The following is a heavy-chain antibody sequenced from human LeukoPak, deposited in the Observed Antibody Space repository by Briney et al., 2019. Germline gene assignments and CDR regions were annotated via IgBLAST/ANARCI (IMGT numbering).Heavy chain of an antibody. CDR2: INPKPHAT. Sequence: GASVTVSFKASGYSFIDYSIYGVRQAPGQGVECMGWINPKPHATRYVQKFQGRVTMTRATTISTVYMELSGLDSDDTAIYFCARDVIMGYEQGWFDPWGQGTLVTVST. CDR1: GYSFIDYS. D-gene: IGHD2-8*01. V-gene: IGHV1-2*02. J-gene: IGHJ5*02. CDR3: ARDVIMGYEQGWFDP.